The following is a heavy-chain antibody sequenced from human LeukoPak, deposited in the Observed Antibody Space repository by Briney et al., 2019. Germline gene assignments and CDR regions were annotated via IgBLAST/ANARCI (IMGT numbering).Heavy chain of an antibody. V-gene: IGHV3-74*01. CDR2: INSDGSST. D-gene: IGHD3-22*01. CDR3: ARSPCDSSGEDAFDI. CDR1: GFTFSNHW. J-gene: IGHJ3*02. Sequence: GGSLRLSCGGSGFTFSNHWMHRVRQAPGKGLVWVSRINSDGSSTSHADSVKGRFTISRDNAKNTLYLQMNSLGGEDTAVYYCARSPCDSSGEDAFDIWGQGTMVTVSS.